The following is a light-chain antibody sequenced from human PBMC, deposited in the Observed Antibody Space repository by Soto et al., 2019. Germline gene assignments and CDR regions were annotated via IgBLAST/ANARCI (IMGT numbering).Light chain of an antibody. CDR2: GAS. CDR3: QQYGSSPIT. CDR1: QGGFSNF. Sequence: IVLTQSPGTLTFSPGERATLSFSASQGGFSNFLAWYQQKPGQAPRLLIYGASSRATGIPDRFSGSGSGTDITLTISRLEPDDFEVYFCQQYGSSPITFGQGTGLEI. J-gene: IGKJ5*01. V-gene: IGKV3-20*01.